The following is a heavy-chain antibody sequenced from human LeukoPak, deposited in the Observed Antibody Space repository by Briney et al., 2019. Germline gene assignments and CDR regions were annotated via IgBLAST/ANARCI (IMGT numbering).Heavy chain of an antibody. J-gene: IGHJ4*02. CDR2: ISYDGSNK. V-gene: IGHV3-30*18. CDR3: AKAEYSSGWYQDY. D-gene: IGHD6-19*01. CDR1: GFTFSSYG. Sequence: GRSLRLSCAASGFTFSSYGMHWVRQAPGKGLEWVAVISYDGSNKYYADSVKGRFTISRDNSKNTLYLQMNSPRAEDTAVYYCAKAEYSSGWYQDYWGQGTLVTVSS.